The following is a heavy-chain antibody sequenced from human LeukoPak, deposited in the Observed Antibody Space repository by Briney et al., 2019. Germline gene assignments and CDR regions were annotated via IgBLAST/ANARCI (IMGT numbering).Heavy chain of an antibody. V-gene: IGHV4-31*03. CDR2: IYYSGST. D-gene: IGHD3-10*01. J-gene: IGHJ4*02. CDR1: GGSISSNSYY. Sequence: TLSLTCTVSGGSISSNSYYWGWIRQHPGKGLEWIGYIYYSGSTYYNPSLKSRVTISVDTSKNQFSLKLSSVTAADTAVYYCAREALSNYGSGSYYSTLYFDFWGQGTLVTVSS. CDR3: AREALSNYGSGSYYSTLYFDF.